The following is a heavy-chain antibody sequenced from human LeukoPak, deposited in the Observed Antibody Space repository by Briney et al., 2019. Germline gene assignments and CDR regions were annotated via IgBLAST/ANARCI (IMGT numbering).Heavy chain of an antibody. D-gene: IGHD3-10*01. Sequence: ASVKVSCKASGYTFTGYYMRWVRQAPGQELEWTGWINPNSGGTNYAQKFQGRVTMTRDTSISTAYMELSRLRSDDTAVYYCARLGSPRGSGTYNLFDYWGQGTLVTVSS. CDR2: INPNSGGT. CDR3: ARLGSPRGSGTYNLFDY. V-gene: IGHV1-2*02. J-gene: IGHJ4*02. CDR1: GYTFTGYY.